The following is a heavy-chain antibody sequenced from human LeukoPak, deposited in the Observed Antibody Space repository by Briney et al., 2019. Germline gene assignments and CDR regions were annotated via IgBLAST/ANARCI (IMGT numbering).Heavy chain of an antibody. CDR2: ISWNSGSI. CDR3: AKDIDYDSSGERRNYFDY. D-gene: IGHD3-22*01. Sequence: GGSLRLSCAASVFTFRTYAMHWGRQAPGKGLEWGSGISWNSGSIGYADSVKGRFTISRDNAKNYLYLQMNSLRAEATALYYCAKDIDYDSSGERRNYFDYWGQGTLVTVSS. V-gene: IGHV3-9*01. J-gene: IGHJ4*02. CDR1: VFTFRTYA.